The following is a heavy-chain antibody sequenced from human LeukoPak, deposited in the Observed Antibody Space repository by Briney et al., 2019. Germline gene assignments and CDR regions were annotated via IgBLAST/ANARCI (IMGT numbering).Heavy chain of an antibody. CDR3: ARERRSSGYYEG. Sequence: ASVKVSCKASGYIFTGYYMHWVRQAPGQGLEWMGWINPNSGDTNYAQKFQGRVTMTRDTSISTAYMELSRLRSDDTAVYYCARERRSSGYYEGWGQGTLVTVSS. CDR2: INPNSGDT. D-gene: IGHD3-22*01. CDR1: GYIFTGYY. J-gene: IGHJ4*02. V-gene: IGHV1-2*02.